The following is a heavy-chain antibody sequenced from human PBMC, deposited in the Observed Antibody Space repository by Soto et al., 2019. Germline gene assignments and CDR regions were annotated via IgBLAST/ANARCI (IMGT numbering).Heavy chain of an antibody. Sequence: GGSLRLSCAASGFTFDEYGMHWVRQAPGKGLEWVSGISWNSGSVGYAGSVKGRFTISRDNAKNSLYLQMNSLRAEDTALYYCVKEIMITFGGVIKEDAFDFWGQGTMVTVSS. V-gene: IGHV3-9*01. J-gene: IGHJ3*01. CDR2: ISWNSGSV. D-gene: IGHD3-16*01. CDR1: GFTFDEYG. CDR3: VKEIMITFGGVIKEDAFDF.